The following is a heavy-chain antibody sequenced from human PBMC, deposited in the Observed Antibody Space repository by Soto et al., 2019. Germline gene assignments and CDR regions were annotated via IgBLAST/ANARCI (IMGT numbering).Heavy chain of an antibody. CDR1: GDSVSSNSAV. V-gene: IGHV6-1*01. D-gene: IGHD2-15*01. J-gene: IGHJ4*02. Sequence: SQTLSLTGAISGDSVSSNSAVWNWIRQSPSRGLEWLGRTYYRSQWYYDYAVSVKSRISINPDTSKNQFSLQLDSLTPEDTAVYFCVRLIGNSWLDQWGQGTLVTVSS. CDR3: VRLIGNSWLDQ. CDR2: TYYRSQWYY.